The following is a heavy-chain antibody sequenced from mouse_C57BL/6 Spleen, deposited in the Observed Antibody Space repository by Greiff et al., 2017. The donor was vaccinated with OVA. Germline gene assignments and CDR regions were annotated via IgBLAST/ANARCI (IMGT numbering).Heavy chain of an antibody. CDR3: TRMYYGSGAY. Sequence: VQLQQSGAELVRPGASVKLSCTASGFNIKDDYMHWVKQRPEQGLEWIGWIDPENGDTEYASKFQGKATITADTSSNTAYLQLSSLTSEDTAVYYCTRMYYGSGAYWGQGTLVTVSA. D-gene: IGHD1-1*01. CDR2: IDPENGDT. CDR1: GFNIKDDY. V-gene: IGHV14-4*01. J-gene: IGHJ3*01.